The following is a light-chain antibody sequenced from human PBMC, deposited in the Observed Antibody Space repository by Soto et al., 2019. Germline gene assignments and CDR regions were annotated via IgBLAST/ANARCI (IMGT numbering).Light chain of an antibody. CDR1: ESVSSRY. CDR2: GAS. CDR3: QQYGTSPMYT. J-gene: IGKJ2*01. Sequence: EIVLTQSPGTLSLSPGERATLSCRASESVSSRYLAWYQQKPGQAPRLLIYGASNRATGIPDRFSGSGSGTDFTLTISRLEPEDFAVYYCQQYGTSPMYTFGQGTKVEIK. V-gene: IGKV3-20*01.